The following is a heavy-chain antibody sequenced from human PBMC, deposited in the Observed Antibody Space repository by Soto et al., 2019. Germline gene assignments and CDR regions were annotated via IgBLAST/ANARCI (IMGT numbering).Heavy chain of an antibody. CDR1: GFTFSSYA. CDR2: IGPDGSST. J-gene: IGHJ4*02. Sequence: GGSLRLSCSASGFTFSSYAMHWVRQAPGKGLVWVSHIGPDGSSTRDADSVQGRFTISRDNARNTLYLQMDSLRDEDTAVYYCARDNNWSYDYWGQGILVTVSS. D-gene: IGHD1-1*01. CDR3: ARDNNWSYDY. V-gene: IGHV3-74*01.